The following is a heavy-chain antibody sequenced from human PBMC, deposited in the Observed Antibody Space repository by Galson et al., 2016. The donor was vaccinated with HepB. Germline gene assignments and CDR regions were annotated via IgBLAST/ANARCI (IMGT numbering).Heavy chain of an antibody. CDR3: ARDFKLGAPDYMDV. V-gene: IGHV3-53*05. D-gene: IGHD1-26*01. CDR1: GFSVSSNY. J-gene: IGHJ6*03. CDR2: IFSGGST. Sequence: SLRLSCAASGFSVSSNYMSWVRQAPGKELQWVSVIFSGGSTYYADSVKGRFTISRDNSKNTVDLQIHSLRSEDAAVYFCARDFKLGAPDYMDVWGKGTTVTVS.